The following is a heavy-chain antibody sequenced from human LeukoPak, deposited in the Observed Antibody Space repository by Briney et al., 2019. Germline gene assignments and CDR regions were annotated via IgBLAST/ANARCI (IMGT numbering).Heavy chain of an antibody. D-gene: IGHD3-10*01. CDR3: ARRYNNGPPSKFDY. CDR1: GFTVSSNY. Sequence: GGSLRLSCAASGFTVSSNYMSWVRQAPGKGLEWVSVIYSGGSTYYADSVKGRFTISRDNSKNTLYLQMNSLRAEDTAVYYCARRYNNGPPSKFDYWGQGTLVTVSS. CDR2: IYSGGST. V-gene: IGHV3-53*01. J-gene: IGHJ4*02.